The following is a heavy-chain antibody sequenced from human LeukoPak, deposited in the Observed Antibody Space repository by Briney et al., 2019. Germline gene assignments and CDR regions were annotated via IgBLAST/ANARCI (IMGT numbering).Heavy chain of an antibody. CDR3: ASEYSGKRRYSYGYFDY. Sequence: ASVKVSCKASGGTFSSYAISWVRQAPGQGLEWMGRIIPILGIANYAQKFQGRVTITADKSTSTAYMELSSLRSEDTAVYYCASEYSGKRRYSYGYFDYWGQGTLVTVSS. V-gene: IGHV1-69*04. CDR1: GGTFSSYA. CDR2: IIPILGIA. D-gene: IGHD5-18*01. J-gene: IGHJ4*02.